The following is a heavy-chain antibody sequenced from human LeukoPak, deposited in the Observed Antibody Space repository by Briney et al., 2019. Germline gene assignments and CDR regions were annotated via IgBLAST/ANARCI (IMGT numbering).Heavy chain of an antibody. J-gene: IGHJ5*02. CDR1: GYTFTSYG. CDR2: ISAYNGNT. CDR3: ARRWSDYGDHVYWFDP. Sequence: ASVKVSCKASGYTFTSYGISWVRQAPGQGLEWMGWISAYNGNTNYAQKLQGRVTMTTDTSTSTAYMELRSLRSDDTAVYYCARRWSDYGDHVYWFDPWGQGTLVTVSS. D-gene: IGHD4-17*01. V-gene: IGHV1-18*01.